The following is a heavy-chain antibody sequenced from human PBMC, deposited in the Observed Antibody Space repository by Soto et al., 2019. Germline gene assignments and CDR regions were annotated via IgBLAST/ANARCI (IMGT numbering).Heavy chain of an antibody. CDR2: VRNVAYGEKT. CDR1: GYSYTYYA. CDR3: ARYPYNTRSYHYAMDX. D-gene: IGHD1-1*01. Sequence: SLRLSCATSGYSYTYYAMSWFRLAPGNGLEWVGIVRNVAYGEKTEYAASVRGRFTISRDNSKSIAYLQMNSLTSEDTAVYYCARYPYNTRSYHYAMDXVRHVTRGTVS. V-gene: IGHV3-49*03. J-gene: IGHJ6*02.